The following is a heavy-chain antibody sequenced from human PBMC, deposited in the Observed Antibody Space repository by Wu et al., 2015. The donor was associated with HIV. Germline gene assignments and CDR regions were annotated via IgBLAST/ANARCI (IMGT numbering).Heavy chain of an antibody. CDR1: GGTFSSYA. J-gene: IGHJ3*02. Sequence: QVQLVQSGAEVKKPGSSVKVSCKASGGTFSSYAISWVRQAPGQGLEWMGGIIPIFGTANYAQKFQGRVTITADESTSTAYMELSSLRSEDTAVYYCARVRVAYSSSSGAFGIWGQGTMVTVSS. V-gene: IGHV1-69*12. D-gene: IGHD6-6*01. CDR2: IIPIFGTA. CDR3: ARVRVAYSSSSGAFGI.